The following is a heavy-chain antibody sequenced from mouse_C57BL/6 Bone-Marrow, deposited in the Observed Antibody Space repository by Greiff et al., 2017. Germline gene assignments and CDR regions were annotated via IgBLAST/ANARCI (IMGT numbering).Heavy chain of an antibody. D-gene: IGHD1-1*01. J-gene: IGHJ1*03. V-gene: IGHV1-82*01. CDR1: GYAFSSSW. Sequence: QVQLQQSGPELVKPGASVKISCKASGYAFSSSWMNWVKQRPGKGLEWIGRIYPGDGVTNYNGKFTGKATLTADKSSSTAYMQLSSLTADDSSVYFCAREEGITTVVDWYFDVWGTGTTVTVSS. CDR3: AREEGITTVVDWYFDV. CDR2: IYPGDGVT.